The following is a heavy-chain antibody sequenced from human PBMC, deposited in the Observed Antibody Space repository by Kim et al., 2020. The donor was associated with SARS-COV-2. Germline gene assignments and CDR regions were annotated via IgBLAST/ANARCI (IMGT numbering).Heavy chain of an antibody. V-gene: IGHV5-51*01. D-gene: IGHD2-2*02. J-gene: IGHJ5*02. CDR2: IYPGDSDT. CDR3: ARLIFSAIGTMANWFDP. CDR1: GYSFTSYW. Sequence: GESLKISCKGSGYSFTSYWIGWVRQMPGKGLEWMGIIYPGDSDTRYSPSFQGQVTISADKSISTAYLQWSSLKASDTAMYYCARLIFSAIGTMANWFDPWGQGTLVTVSS.